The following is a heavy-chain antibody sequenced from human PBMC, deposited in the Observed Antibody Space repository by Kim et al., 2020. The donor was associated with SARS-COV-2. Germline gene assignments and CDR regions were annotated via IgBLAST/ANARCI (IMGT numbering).Heavy chain of an antibody. D-gene: IGHD6-13*01. CDR1: GFTFNKAW. CDR3: TTARIAAGGHYYYYGMED. CDR2: IKSETDGGTT. V-gene: IGHV3-15*01. Sequence: GSLRLSCAVSGFTFNKAWMNWVRQAPGKGLEWVGLIKSETDGGTTDYATPVKGRFTISRDDPESTLYLQMNSLKTEDTSVYYCTTARIAAGGHYYYYGMEDWGQRTTVPISS. J-gene: IGHJ6*02.